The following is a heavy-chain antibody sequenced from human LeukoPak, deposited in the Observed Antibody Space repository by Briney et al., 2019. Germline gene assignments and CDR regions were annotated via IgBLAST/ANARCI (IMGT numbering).Heavy chain of an antibody. J-gene: IGHJ4*02. CDR3: ANGREIYANVED. V-gene: IGHV3-30*02. CDR2: IRSDESNK. Sequence: GGSLRLSCAASGFTFSNYGMHWVRQAPGKGLEWVAFIRSDESNKYYADSVKGRFTISRDNSKNTLYLQMNSLRAEDTAVYYCANGREIYANVEDWGQGTLVTVSS. D-gene: IGHD2-8*01. CDR1: GFTFSNYG.